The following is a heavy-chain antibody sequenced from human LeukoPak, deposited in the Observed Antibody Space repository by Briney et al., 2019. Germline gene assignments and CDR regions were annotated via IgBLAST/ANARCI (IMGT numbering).Heavy chain of an antibody. Sequence: ASVKVSCKASGYTFTGYYMHWVRQAPGQGLEWMGWINPNSGGTNYAQKFQGRVTMTRDTSISTAYMELSRLRSDDTAVYYCARGAVRGVIAWFDPRGQGTLVTVSS. V-gene: IGHV1-2*02. CDR3: ARGAVRGVIAWFDP. J-gene: IGHJ5*02. D-gene: IGHD3-10*01. CDR1: GYTFTGYY. CDR2: INPNSGGT.